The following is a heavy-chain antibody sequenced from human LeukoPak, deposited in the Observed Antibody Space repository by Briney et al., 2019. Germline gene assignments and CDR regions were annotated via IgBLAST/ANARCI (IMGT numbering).Heavy chain of an antibody. J-gene: IGHJ6*02. V-gene: IGHV3-74*01. CDR3: ARGIAEPDYYYYYGMDV. Sequence: GGSLRLSCVGSGFTFSNYYMYWVRQAPGKGPVWVSRINSDGSSTSYADSVKGRFTISRDNAKNTLYLQMNSLRAEDTAVYYCARGIAEPDYYYYYGMDVWGQGTTVTVSS. D-gene: IGHD6-13*01. CDR1: GFTFSNYY. CDR2: INSDGSST.